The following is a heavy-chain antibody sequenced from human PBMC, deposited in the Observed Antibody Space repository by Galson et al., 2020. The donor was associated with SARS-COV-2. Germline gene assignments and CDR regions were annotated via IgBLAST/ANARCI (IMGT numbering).Heavy chain of an antibody. CDR2: ISGSGGRT. J-gene: IGHJ4*02. D-gene: IGHD3-10*01. CDR3: AKRSGDTDYTSFDY. V-gene: IGHV3-23*01. CDR1: GFTFSYCA. Sequence: GGSLRLSCAASGFTFSYCAMSWVRQAPGNGLEWVSTISGSGGRTYYADSVKGRFTISRDNSKNTLYVQMNNLRAEDTAVYYCAKRSGDTDYTSFDYWGQGTLVTVSS.